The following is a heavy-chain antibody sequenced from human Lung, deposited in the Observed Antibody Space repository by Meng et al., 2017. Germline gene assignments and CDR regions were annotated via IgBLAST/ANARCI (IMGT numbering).Heavy chain of an antibody. Sequence: GPGLGNPYKPLSPPRAVSGVCVARHRAAWNWIRQSPSGGLGWWGRPYYRSKWYSDYATSVSSRITINADTSKNQFSLQLNSLTPEDTAVYYCTGVGHKNWFDSWGQGTLVTVSS. CDR3: TGVGHKNWFDS. CDR1: GVCVARHRAA. D-gene: IGHD2-21*01. CDR2: PYYRSKWYS. V-gene: IGHV6-1*01. J-gene: IGHJ5*01.